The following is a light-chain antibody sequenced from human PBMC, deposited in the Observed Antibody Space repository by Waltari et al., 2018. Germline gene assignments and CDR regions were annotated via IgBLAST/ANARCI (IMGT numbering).Light chain of an antibody. CDR1: QSVSSN. V-gene: IGKV3-15*01. CDR2: GAS. CDR3: QQYNNWPPWT. Sequence: ERATLSCRASQSVSSNLAWYQQKPGQAPRLLIYGASTRATGIPARFSGSGSGTEFTLTISSMQSEDFAVYYCQQYNNWPPWTFGQGTKVEIK. J-gene: IGKJ1*01.